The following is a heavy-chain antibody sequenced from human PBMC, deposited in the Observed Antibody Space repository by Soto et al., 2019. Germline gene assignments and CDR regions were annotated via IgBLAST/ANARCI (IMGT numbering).Heavy chain of an antibody. CDR1: GYTFSRYG. CDR3: ARSFVVVTDFDY. Sequence: ASVKVSCKASGYTFSRYGISWVRQAPGQGLEWMGWVSGYNGDTKYAQKVQGRVTITRDTSANTAYMELSSLRSEDTAVYYCARSFVVVTDFDYWGQGTLVTVSS. CDR2: VSGYNGDT. J-gene: IGHJ4*02. V-gene: IGHV1-18*01. D-gene: IGHD2-21*02.